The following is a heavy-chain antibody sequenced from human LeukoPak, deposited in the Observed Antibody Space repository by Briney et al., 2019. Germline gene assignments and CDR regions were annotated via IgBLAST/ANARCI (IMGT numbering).Heavy chain of an antibody. D-gene: IGHD6-19*01. CDR2: IIPILGIA. CDR1: GGTFSSYT. CDR3: ARGVAGGWFLFDY. Sequence: GASVKVSCKASGGTFSSYTISWVRQAPGQGLEWMGRIIPILGIANYAQKFQGRVTITADKSTSTAYMELSSLRSEDTAVYYCARGVAGGWFLFDYWGQGTLVTVSS. V-gene: IGHV1-69*02. J-gene: IGHJ4*02.